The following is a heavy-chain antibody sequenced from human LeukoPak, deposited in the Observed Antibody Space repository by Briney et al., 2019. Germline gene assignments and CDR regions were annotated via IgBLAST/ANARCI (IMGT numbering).Heavy chain of an antibody. D-gene: IGHD2-15*01. Sequence: GGSLRPSCAASGFTFSNYSMNWVRQAPGKGLEWVSSISTSSSYIYYADSVRGRFTISRDNAKNSLYLQMNSLRAEDTAVYSCARGADGVSSNSRGWFDPWGQGTLVTVSS. CDR3: ARGADGVSSNSRGWFDP. V-gene: IGHV3-21*01. CDR1: GFTFSNYS. CDR2: ISTSSSYI. J-gene: IGHJ5*02.